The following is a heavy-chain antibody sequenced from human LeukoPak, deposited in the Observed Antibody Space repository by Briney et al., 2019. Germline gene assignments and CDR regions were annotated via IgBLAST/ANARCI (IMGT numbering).Heavy chain of an antibody. Sequence: PSETLSLTCRVSGASINSGSNYWGWIRQPPGKTLEWIGSIYSSGSTYYNPSLKSRVIIMIDTPKNHFSLTLSSVTAADTAVYYCARRLRGDFDYWGQGTLVTVSS. CDR1: GASINSGSNY. CDR3: ARRLRGDFDY. D-gene: IGHD3-16*01. CDR2: IYSSGST. V-gene: IGHV4-39*07. J-gene: IGHJ4*02.